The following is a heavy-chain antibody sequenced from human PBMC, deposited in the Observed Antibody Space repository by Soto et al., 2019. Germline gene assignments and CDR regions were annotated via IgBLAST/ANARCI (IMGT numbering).Heavy chain of an antibody. CDR2: IYYSGST. V-gene: IGHV4-59*08. CDR1: GGSISSYY. Sequence: PSETLSLTCTVSGGSISSYYWSWIRQPPGKGLEWIGYIYYSGSTNYNPSLKSRVTISVDTSKNQFSLKLSSVTAADTDVYYCARAYCSGGSCVGEFDYWGQGTLVTVSS. CDR3: ARAYCSGGSCVGEFDY. D-gene: IGHD2-15*01. J-gene: IGHJ4*02.